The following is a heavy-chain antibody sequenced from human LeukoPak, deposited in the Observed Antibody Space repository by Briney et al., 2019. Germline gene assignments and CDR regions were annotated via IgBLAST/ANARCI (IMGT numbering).Heavy chain of an antibody. CDR3: AKDCRAVWFYDILTGYSPLDY. CDR2: ISGSGGST. J-gene: IGHJ4*02. D-gene: IGHD3-9*01. V-gene: IGHV3-23*01. CDR1: GFTFNNAW. Sequence: GGSLRLSCAASGFTFNNAWMSWVRQAPGKGLEWVSAISGSGGSTYYADSVKGRFTISRDNSKNTLYLQMNSLRAEDTAVYYCAKDCRAVWFYDILTGYSPLDYWGQGTLVTVSS.